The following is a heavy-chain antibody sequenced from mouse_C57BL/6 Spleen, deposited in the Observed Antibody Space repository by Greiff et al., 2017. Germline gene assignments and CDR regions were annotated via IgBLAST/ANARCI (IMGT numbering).Heavy chain of an antibody. D-gene: IGHD2-2*01. V-gene: IGHV1-80*01. CDR2: IYPGDGDT. CDR3: ARGVTIYFDV. CDR1: GYAFSSSW. J-gene: IGHJ1*03. Sequence: VQLQQSGAELVKPGASVKISCKASGYAFSSSWMNWVKQRPGKGLEWIGQIYPGDGDTNYNGKLKGKATLTADKSSSTAYMQLSSLTSEDSAVYFCARGVTIYFDVWGTGTTVTVSS.